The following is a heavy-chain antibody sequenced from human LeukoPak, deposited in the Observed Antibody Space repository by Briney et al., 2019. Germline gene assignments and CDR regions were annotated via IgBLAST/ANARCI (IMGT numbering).Heavy chain of an antibody. D-gene: IGHD3-9*01. CDR3: ARDRYWYDILTGYFRRGDAFDI. Sequence: GGSLRLSCAASGFTFSYYGIHWVRQAPGKGLEWVAFIRYDGNDKYYAKSVKGRFTISRDNSKNTLYLQMNSLRAEDTAVYYCARDRYWYDILTGYFRRGDAFDIWGQGTMVTVSS. CDR2: IRYDGNDK. J-gene: IGHJ3*02. V-gene: IGHV3-30*02. CDR1: GFTFSYYG.